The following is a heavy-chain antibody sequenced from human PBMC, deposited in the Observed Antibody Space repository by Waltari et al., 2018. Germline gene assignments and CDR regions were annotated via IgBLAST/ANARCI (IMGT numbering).Heavy chain of an antibody. CDR1: GFTFSIYA. CDR3: AKDIIVVVVAATGFDY. CDR2: ISGSGGST. J-gene: IGHJ4*02. V-gene: IGHV3-23*01. Sequence: EVQLLESGGGLVQPGGSLRLSCAASGFTFSIYAMSWVLQAPGKGLEWVSAISGSGGSTYDADSVKGRFTISRDNSKNTLYLQMNSLRAEDTAVYYCAKDIIVVVVAATGFDYWGQGTLVTVSS. D-gene: IGHD2-15*01.